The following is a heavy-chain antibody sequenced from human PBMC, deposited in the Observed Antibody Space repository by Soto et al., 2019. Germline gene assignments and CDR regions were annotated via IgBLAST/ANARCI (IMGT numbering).Heavy chain of an antibody. D-gene: IGHD2-15*01. Sequence: QVQLQESGPGLVKPSGTLSLNCTVSGDSINIPYWWTWVRQSPGQGLAWIGEIYHTGVTHYNPSLKSRLSLSVDKSENQFSLRLSSVTAADTAVYYCSRRCRNFCGLDVWGQGTTVTVS. J-gene: IGHJ6*02. CDR2: IYHTGVT. CDR1: GDSINIPYW. V-gene: IGHV4-4*02. CDR3: SRRCRNFCGLDV.